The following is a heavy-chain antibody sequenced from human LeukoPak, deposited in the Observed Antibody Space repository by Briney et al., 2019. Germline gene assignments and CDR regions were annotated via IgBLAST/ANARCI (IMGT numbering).Heavy chain of an antibody. V-gene: IGHV3-11*01. CDR2: ISSSGSTI. J-gene: IGHJ6*03. CDR3: AREARALYYYYYYMDV. Sequence: GGSLRLSCAASGFTFSDYYMSWIRQAPGKGLEWVSYISSSGSTIYYADSVKGRFTISRDNAKNSLYLQMNSLRAEGTAVYYCAREARALYYYYYYMDVWGKGTTVTISS. CDR1: GFTFSDYY.